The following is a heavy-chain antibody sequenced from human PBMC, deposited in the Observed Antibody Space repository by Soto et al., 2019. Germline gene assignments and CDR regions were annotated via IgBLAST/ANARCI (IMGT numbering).Heavy chain of an antibody. CDR3: AKPGERRITMVRGVIIHNFDY. D-gene: IGHD3-10*01. J-gene: IGHJ4*02. V-gene: IGHV3-23*01. Sequence: SLRLSCAASGFTFSSLAMSWVRQAPGKGLEWVSAISGSGGSTYYADSVKGRFTISRDNSKNTLYLQMNSLRAEDTAVYYCAKPGERRITMVRGVIIHNFDYWGQGTLVTVSS. CDR2: ISGSGGST. CDR1: GFTFSSLA.